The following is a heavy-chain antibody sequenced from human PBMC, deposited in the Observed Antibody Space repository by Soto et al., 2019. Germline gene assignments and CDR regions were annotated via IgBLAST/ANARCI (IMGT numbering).Heavy chain of an antibody. Sequence: PGGSLRLSCATSGFSFNDYAMYWVRQAPGQGLEWVAIISSDGHHQFYLDNLRGRFTVSRDKSKKTLYLQMNSLRPEDTAVYYCSRSTYYPQSSGVHAHYWGAGGVVTV. CDR2: ISSDGHHQ. V-gene: IGHV3-30*03. CDR3: SRSTYYPQSSGVHAHY. D-gene: IGHD3-22*01. J-gene: IGHJ4*01. CDR1: GFSFNDYA.